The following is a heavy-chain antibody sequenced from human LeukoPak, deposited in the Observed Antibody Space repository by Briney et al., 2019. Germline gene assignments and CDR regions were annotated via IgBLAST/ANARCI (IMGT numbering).Heavy chain of an antibody. CDR3: VELCITMIGGV. V-gene: IGHV3-48*03. Sequence: GGSPRLAFAAFAFTSVVYKIEAGRDGPPERLWRVSYISSSGSTIYYADSVQGPFTISRDNGKHSLYLQMNSLRAEDTAVYYCVELCITMIGGVWGKGTTVTISS. D-gene: IGHD3-10*02. J-gene: IGHJ6*04. CDR1: AFTSVVYK. CDR2: ISSSGSTI.